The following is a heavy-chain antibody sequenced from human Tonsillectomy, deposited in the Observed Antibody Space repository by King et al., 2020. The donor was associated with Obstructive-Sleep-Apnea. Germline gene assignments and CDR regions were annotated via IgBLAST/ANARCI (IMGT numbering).Heavy chain of an antibody. J-gene: IGHJ6*02. CDR1: GGSISSGGYY. D-gene: IGHD3-10*01. CDR3: ARDPMVRGATYYYYYGMDV. CDR2: IYYSGST. V-gene: IGHV4-31*03. Sequence: QLQESGPGLVKPSQTLSLTCTVSGGSISSGGYYWSWIRQHPGKGLEWIGYIYYSGSTYYNPSLKSRVTISVDTSKNQFSLKLSSVTAADTAVYYCARDPMVRGATYYYYYGMDVWGQGTTVTVSS.